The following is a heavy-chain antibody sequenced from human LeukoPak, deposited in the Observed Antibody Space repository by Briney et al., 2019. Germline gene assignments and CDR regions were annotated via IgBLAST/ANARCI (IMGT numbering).Heavy chain of an antibody. D-gene: IGHD6-13*01. J-gene: IGHJ4*02. V-gene: IGHV3-48*01. CDR2: ISSSSSTI. CDR3: ARGGIAAAGYFDY. Sequence: GGSLRLSCAASGFTFSSYSMNWVRQAPGKGLEWVSYISSSSSTIYYADSVKGRFTISRDNAKNSLYLQMNSLRAEDTAVYYCARGGIAAAGYFDYWGQGTLVTVSS. CDR1: GFTFSSYS.